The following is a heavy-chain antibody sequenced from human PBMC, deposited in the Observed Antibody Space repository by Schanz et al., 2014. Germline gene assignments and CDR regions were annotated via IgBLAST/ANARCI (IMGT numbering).Heavy chain of an antibody. CDR3: ARSRGFDSIFDF. Sequence: EVQLLESGGGLVQPGGSLRLSCVASGFTFFGSFAMSWVRQAPGKGLEWVSGMSGSGSTADYADSVKGRFTISRDNSRKTLYLQMNSLRADDTAVYYCARSRGFDSIFDFWGRGTLVTVSS. CDR2: MSGSGSTA. D-gene: IGHD5-12*01. CDR1: GFTFFGSFA. J-gene: IGHJ4*02. V-gene: IGHV3-23*01.